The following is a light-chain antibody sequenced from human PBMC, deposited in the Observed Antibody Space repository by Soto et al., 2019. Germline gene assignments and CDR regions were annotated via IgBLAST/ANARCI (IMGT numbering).Light chain of an antibody. V-gene: IGLV2-14*03. CDR2: DVS. J-gene: IGLJ1*01. CDR1: SSDVGGYNY. Sequence: QSVLTQPASVSGSPGQSITIFCTGTSSDVGGYNYVSWYQHHPGKAPKLMIYDVSNRPSGVSNRFSGSKSGNTASLTISGLQPEDEADYYCCSYTTSNTRQIVFGTGTKVTVL. CDR3: CSYTTSNTRQIV.